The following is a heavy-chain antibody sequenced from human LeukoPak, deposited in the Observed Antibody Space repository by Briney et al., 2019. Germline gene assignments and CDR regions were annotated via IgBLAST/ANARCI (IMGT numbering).Heavy chain of an antibody. J-gene: IGHJ4*02. Sequence: PGGSLRLSCAASGFTFSTYEMNWVRQAPGKGLEWVSYISSGSSTIYYTDSVKGRFTISRDNAKNSLYLQMNSLRAEDTAVYYCARGGGYYVWGQGALVTVAP. V-gene: IGHV3-48*03. CDR2: ISSGSSTI. D-gene: IGHD3-22*01. CDR3: ARGGGYYV. CDR1: GFTFSTYE.